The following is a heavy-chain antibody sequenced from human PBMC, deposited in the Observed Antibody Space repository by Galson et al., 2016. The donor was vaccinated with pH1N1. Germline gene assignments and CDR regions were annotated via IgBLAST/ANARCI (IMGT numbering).Heavy chain of an antibody. V-gene: IGHV3-30*02. CDR2: IRYDESRT. D-gene: IGHD2/OR15-2a*01. Sequence: SLRLSCAASGFTFSIYGIHWVRRAPGKGLEWVAFIRYDESRTFYGDSVKGRFTISRDNSQNTVYLQMNGLRHEDTAVYYCAKPRGISITVTYDAFDLWGQGTMVTVSS. J-gene: IGHJ3*01. CDR1: GFTFSIYG. CDR3: AKPRGISITVTYDAFDL.